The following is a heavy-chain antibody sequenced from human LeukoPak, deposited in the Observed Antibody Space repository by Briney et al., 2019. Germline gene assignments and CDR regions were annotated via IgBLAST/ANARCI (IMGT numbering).Heavy chain of an antibody. Sequence: GGSLRLSCAASGSTFSSYKMNWVRQAPGKGLEWVSSISSSSSYIYYADSVKGRFTISRDNAKNSLYLQMNSLRAEDTAVYYCARVHYQLLPDYWGQGTLVTVSS. J-gene: IGHJ4*02. V-gene: IGHV3-21*01. D-gene: IGHD2-2*01. CDR2: ISSSSSYI. CDR1: GSTFSSYK. CDR3: ARVHYQLLPDY.